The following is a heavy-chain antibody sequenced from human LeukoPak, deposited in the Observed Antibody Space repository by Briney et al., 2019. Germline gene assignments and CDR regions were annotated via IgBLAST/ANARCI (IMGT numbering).Heavy chain of an antibody. V-gene: IGHV1-18*01. Sequence: GASVKVSCKASGYTFTTFGISWVRQAPGQGLEWMGWISAYNGSTNFAQRLQGRVTMTTDISTSTAYMELRSLRSDDTAVYYCVRDGGVLFGEFPFDYWRQGTLVTVSS. CDR1: GYTFTTFG. J-gene: IGHJ4*02. D-gene: IGHD3-10*01. CDR2: ISAYNGST. CDR3: VRDGGVLFGEFPFDY.